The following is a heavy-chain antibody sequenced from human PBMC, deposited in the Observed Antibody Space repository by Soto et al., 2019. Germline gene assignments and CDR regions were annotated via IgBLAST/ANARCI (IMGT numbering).Heavy chain of an antibody. V-gene: IGHV2-5*02. CDR3: AHRPSGGHSLLHY. D-gene: IGHD2-21*02. Sequence: QITLKESGPTLVKPTQTLTLTCSFSGFSLSTVGVGVGWIRQPPGKALEWLALIYWDDDTRYSPSLKSRLTIPKDTSKNRVVLTMTNMDPVDTATYYCAHRPSGGHSLLHYWGQGTLVTVSS. CDR2: IYWDDDT. J-gene: IGHJ4*02. CDR1: GFSLSTVGVG.